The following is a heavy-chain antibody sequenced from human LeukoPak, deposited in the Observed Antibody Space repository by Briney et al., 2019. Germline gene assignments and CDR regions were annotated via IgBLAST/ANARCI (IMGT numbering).Heavy chain of an antibody. D-gene: IGHD4-17*01. J-gene: IGHJ4*02. V-gene: IGHV4-59*01. CDR2: IYYSGST. CDR1: GGSISSYY. Sequence: SETLSLTCTVSGGSISSYYWSWIRQPPGKGLEWIGYIYYSGSTNYNPPLKSRVTISVDTSKNQFSLKLSSVTAADTAVYYCARGMTTNNYWGQGTLVTVSS. CDR3: ARGMTTNNY.